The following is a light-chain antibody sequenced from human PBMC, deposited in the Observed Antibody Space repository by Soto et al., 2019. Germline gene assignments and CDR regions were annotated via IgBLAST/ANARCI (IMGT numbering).Light chain of an antibody. J-gene: IGKJ4*01. CDR1: QSVGSSY. V-gene: IGKV3D-15*01. CDR3: QQYNSWPLT. CDR2: GAS. Sequence: EIVLTQSPGTLSLSPGERATLSCRASQSVGSSYLAWYQQKPGQAPRLLIYGASNKATGIPARFSGSGSGTEFTLTISSLQSEDFAVYYCQQYNSWPLTFGGGTKVDIK.